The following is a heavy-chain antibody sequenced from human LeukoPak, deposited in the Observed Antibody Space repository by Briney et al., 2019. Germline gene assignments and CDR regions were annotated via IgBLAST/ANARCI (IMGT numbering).Heavy chain of an antibody. V-gene: IGHV3-21*01. Sequence: TGGSLRLSCAASGFTFSTYSMNWVRQAPGKGLEWVSSISSSSSYIYYADSVKGRFTISRDNAKNSLYLQMNSLRAEDTAVYYCVRGQGSAAVAGDSDYWGQGTLVTVSS. J-gene: IGHJ4*02. CDR3: VRGQGSAAVAGDSDY. CDR2: ISSSSSYI. CDR1: GFTFSTYS. D-gene: IGHD6-19*01.